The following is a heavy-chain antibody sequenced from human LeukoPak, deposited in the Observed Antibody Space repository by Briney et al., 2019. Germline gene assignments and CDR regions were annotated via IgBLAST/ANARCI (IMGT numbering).Heavy chain of an antibody. Sequence: ASVKVSCKTSGYIFTGLYMHRVRQAPGQGPEWMGWMNPDSGGTNYAQNFQGRVTMTRDTSTTTAYMELSGLTSEDTAVYYCARGLLRELLGLDYWGQGTLVTVSS. CDR3: ARGLLRELLGLDY. D-gene: IGHD3-10*01. CDR2: MNPDSGGT. CDR1: GYIFTGLY. J-gene: IGHJ4*02. V-gene: IGHV1-2*02.